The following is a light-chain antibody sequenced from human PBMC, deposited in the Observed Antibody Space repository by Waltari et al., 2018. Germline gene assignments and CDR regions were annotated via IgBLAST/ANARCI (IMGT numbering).Light chain of an antibody. CDR1: QSVSSW. V-gene: IGKV1-5*03. CDR2: KAS. Sequence: DIQMTQSPSTLSASVGDRVTITCRASQSVSSWLAWFQQKPGKAPKLLIYKASSVESGVPSRFSGSGSGTEFTLTISSLQPDDFATYYCQQYHSYSYTFGQGTKLEIK. J-gene: IGKJ2*01. CDR3: QQYHSYSYT.